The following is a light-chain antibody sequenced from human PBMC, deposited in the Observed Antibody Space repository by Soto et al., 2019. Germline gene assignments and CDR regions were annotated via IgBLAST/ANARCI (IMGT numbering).Light chain of an antibody. CDR1: SSNIGGNT. V-gene: IGLV1-44*01. J-gene: IGLJ2*01. Sequence: QAVVTQPPSASGTPGQRVTISCSGSSSNIGGNTVNWYQQLPGTAPKLLIYSNNQGPSGVPDRFSGSKSGTSASLAISGLQSEDEADYYCAAWDNSLNGVVFGGGTKVTVL. CDR3: AAWDNSLNGVV. CDR2: SNN.